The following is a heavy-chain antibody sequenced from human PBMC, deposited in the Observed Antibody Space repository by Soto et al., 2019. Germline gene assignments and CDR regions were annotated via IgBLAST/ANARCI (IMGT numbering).Heavy chain of an antibody. CDR2: ISGSGGST. D-gene: IGHD2-2*01. CDR3: SKDDLCSSTSCLNAFDI. Sequence: GGSLRLSCAASGFTFSSYAMSWVRQAPGKGLEWVSAISGSGGSTYYADSVKGRFTISRDNSKNSLYLQMNSLRAEDTVVYYCSKDDLCSSTSCLNAFDIWGQGTMVTVSS. J-gene: IGHJ3*02. V-gene: IGHV3-23*01. CDR1: GFTFSSYA.